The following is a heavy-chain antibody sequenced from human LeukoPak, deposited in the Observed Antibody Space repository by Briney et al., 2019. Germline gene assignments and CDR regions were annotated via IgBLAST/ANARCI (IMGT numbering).Heavy chain of an antibody. D-gene: IGHD6-19*01. CDR3: ARAAGSGLIDY. CDR2: IYYSGRT. Sequence: SETLSLTCSVSGGSISSYYWSWIRQPPGRGLEWIGYIYYSGRTSYNPSLKSRVTISVDTSKNQFSLRLSSVTAADTALYFCARAAGSGLIDYWGQGILVIVSS. CDR1: GGSISSYY. J-gene: IGHJ4*02. V-gene: IGHV4-59*01.